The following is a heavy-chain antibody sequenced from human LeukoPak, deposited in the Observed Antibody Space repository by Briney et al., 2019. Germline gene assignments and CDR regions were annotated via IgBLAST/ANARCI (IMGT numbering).Heavy chain of an antibody. CDR3: ARETDYYYFDN. V-gene: IGHV4-4*07. D-gene: IGHD4-11*01. CDR1: GVSISSYY. Sequence: PSETLSLTCTVSGVSISSYYWSWLRQPAGKGLEWIGRIYTSGSTNYNPSLKSRVTMSVDTSKIQCSLKLPSVSPAETALLNGARETDYYYFDNWGKGILVTVSS. J-gene: IGHJ4*02. CDR2: IYTSGST.